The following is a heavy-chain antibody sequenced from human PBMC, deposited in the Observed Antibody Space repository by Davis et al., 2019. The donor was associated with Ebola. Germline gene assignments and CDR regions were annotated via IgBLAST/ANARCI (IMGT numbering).Heavy chain of an antibody. CDR1: GYTFTNSY. V-gene: IGHV1-46*01. CDR2: INPSDGRT. Sequence: AASVKVSCTASGYTFTNSYMHWVRQAPGQGLEWMGIINPSDGRTSYAQKFQGRVTMTRDTSTTSVYMELSSLRSEDTAVYYCARDATGGVAAIATNYFDYWGQGALVTVSS. J-gene: IGHJ4*02. CDR3: ARDATGGVAAIATNYFDY. D-gene: IGHD6-13*01.